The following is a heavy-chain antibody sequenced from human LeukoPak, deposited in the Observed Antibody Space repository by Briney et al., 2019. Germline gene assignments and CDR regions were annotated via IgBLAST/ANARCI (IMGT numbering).Heavy chain of an antibody. CDR3: AKGSGSGWYGWFAP. D-gene: IGHD6-19*01. J-gene: IGHJ5*02. V-gene: IGHV3-23*01. Sequence: GGSLRLSCAASGFTFSSYAMSWVRQAPGKGLEWVSAISGSGGSTYYADSVKGRFTISRDNSKNTFYLQMNSLRADDTAVYYCAKGSGSGWYGWFAPWGQGTLVTVSS. CDR2: ISGSGGST. CDR1: GFTFSSYA.